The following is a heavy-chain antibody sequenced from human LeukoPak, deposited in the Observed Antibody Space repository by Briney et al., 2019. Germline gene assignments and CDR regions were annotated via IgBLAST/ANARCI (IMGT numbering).Heavy chain of an antibody. D-gene: IGHD3-3*01. Sequence: GGSLRLSCAASGFTFSTYWMHWVRQAPGKGLVWVSRINIDGSSTSYADSVKGRFTISRDNAKNTLYLQMNSLRAEDTAVYYCASSFWRGYSDYWGQGTLVTVSS. V-gene: IGHV3-74*01. CDR1: GFTFSTYW. CDR2: INIDGSST. CDR3: ASSFWRGYSDY. J-gene: IGHJ4*02.